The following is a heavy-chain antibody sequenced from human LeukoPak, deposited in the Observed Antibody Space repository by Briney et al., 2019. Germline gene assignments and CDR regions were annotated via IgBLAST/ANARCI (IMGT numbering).Heavy chain of an antibody. CDR3: AKNSKYRVRGTCPGDY. J-gene: IGHJ4*02. D-gene: IGHD3-10*01. CDR2: ISGSGDST. CDR1: GFTFSSYA. V-gene: IGHV3-23*01. Sequence: GGSLRLSCAASGFTFSSYAMSWVRQAPGKGLEWVSAISGSGDSTYYADSVKGRFTISRDNSKNTLYLQMNSLRAEDTAVYYCAKNSKYRVRGTCPGDYWGQGTLVTVSS.